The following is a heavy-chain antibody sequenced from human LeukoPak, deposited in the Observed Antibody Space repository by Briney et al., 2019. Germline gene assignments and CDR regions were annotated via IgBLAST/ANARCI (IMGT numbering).Heavy chain of an antibody. CDR2: ISYDGKYI. CDR3: ARYGGSGGSATGYYYYYMDV. CDR1: GFPFSSYA. V-gene: IGHV3-30*04. J-gene: IGHJ6*03. D-gene: IGHD4/OR15-4a*01. Sequence: GSLRLSCAASGFPFSSYAMHWVRQAPGKGLEWVAVISYDGKYIYYTGSVRGRFTISRDNSKNTLYLRMDSLRVEDTAVYYCARYGGSGGSATGYYYYYMDVWGKGTTVTVSS.